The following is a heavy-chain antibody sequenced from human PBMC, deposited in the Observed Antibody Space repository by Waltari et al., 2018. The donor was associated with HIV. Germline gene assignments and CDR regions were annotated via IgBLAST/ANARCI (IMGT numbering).Heavy chain of an antibody. CDR2: INHSGST. Sequence: QVQLQQWGAGLLKPSETLSLTCAVYGGSFSGYYWSWIRQPPGKGLEWIGEINHSGSTNYNPSLKSRVTISVDTSKNQFSLKLSSVTAADTAVYYCARGYWGIVVVPAALSYWFDPWGQGTLVTVSS. V-gene: IGHV4-34*01. D-gene: IGHD2-2*01. CDR3: ARGYWGIVVVPAALSYWFDP. CDR1: GGSFSGYY. J-gene: IGHJ5*02.